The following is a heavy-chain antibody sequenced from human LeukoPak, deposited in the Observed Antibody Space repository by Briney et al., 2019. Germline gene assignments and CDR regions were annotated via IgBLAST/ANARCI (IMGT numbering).Heavy chain of an antibody. V-gene: IGHV1-2*02. CDR1: GYTFTGYY. J-gene: IGHJ6*02. CDR2: INPNSGGT. Sequence: ASVKVSCKASGYTFTGYYMHWVRQAPGQGLEWMGWINPNSGGTNYAQKFQGRVTMTRDTSISTAYMELSRLRSGDTAVYYCARRDSLGYCSSTSCYSLSSEGMDVWGQGTTVTVSS. CDR3: ARRDSLGYCSSTSCYSLSSEGMDV. D-gene: IGHD2-2*02.